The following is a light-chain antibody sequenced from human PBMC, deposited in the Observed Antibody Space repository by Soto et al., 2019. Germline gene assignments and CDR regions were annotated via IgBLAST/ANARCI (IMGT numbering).Light chain of an antibody. Sequence: DIVMTQSPATLPVSPGERATLSCRASQSVSSNLAWYQQKRGQAPRLLMYGASTRATGIPVRFSGSGSGTEFTLIISSLQSEDFAVYYCQQYNDWPRTFGQGTKVEIK. CDR1: QSVSSN. V-gene: IGKV3-15*01. CDR2: GAS. J-gene: IGKJ1*01. CDR3: QQYNDWPRT.